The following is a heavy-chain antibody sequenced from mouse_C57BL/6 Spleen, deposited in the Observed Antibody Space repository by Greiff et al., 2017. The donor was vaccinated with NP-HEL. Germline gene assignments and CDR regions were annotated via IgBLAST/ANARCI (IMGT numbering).Heavy chain of an antibody. D-gene: IGHD4-1*01. Sequence: EVQLVESGGGLVKPGGSLKLSCAASGFTFSDYGMHWVRQAPEKGLEWVAYISSGSSTIYYADTVKGRFTISRDNAKNTLFLQMTSLRSEDTAMYYCARHGLGRERNAMDYWGQGTSVTVSS. J-gene: IGHJ4*01. V-gene: IGHV5-17*01. CDR2: ISSGSSTI. CDR3: ARHGLGRERNAMDY. CDR1: GFTFSDYG.